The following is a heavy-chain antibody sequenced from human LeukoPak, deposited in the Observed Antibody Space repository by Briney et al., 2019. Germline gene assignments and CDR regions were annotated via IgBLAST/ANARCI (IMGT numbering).Heavy chain of an antibody. CDR1: GFTVSSNY. D-gene: IGHD3-3*01. J-gene: IGHJ5*02. V-gene: IGHV3-66*01. CDR2: IYSGGST. Sequence: GGSLRLSCAASGFTVSSNYMSWVRQAPGKGLEWVSVIYSGGSTYYADSVKGRFTISRDNSKNTLYLQMNSLRAEDTAVYYCAREADSWSGYDPALMLDHWGQGTLVAVSS. CDR3: AREADSWSGYDPALMLDH.